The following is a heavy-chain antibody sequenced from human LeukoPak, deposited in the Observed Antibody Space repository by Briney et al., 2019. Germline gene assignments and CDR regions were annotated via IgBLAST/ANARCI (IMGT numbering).Heavy chain of an antibody. Sequence: GGSLRLSCAASGFTFSGYWMTWVRQAPGKGLEWVANIKQDGSEKYYVDSVKGRFTISRDNAKNSLYLQMNSLRAEDTAVYYCARDRRCSSTSCYYFDYWGQGTLVTVSS. CDR2: IKQDGSEK. J-gene: IGHJ4*02. V-gene: IGHV3-7*04. CDR3: ARDRRCSSTSCYYFDY. D-gene: IGHD2-2*01. CDR1: GFTFSGYW.